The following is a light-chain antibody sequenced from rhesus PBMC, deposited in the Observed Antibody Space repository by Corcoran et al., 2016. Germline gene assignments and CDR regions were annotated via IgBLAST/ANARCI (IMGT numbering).Light chain of an antibody. J-gene: IGKJ1*01. CDR1: QGISSY. CDR3: QQGYSTPPT. CDR2: YAN. Sequence: DIQMSQSPSSLSASVGDRVTITCRASQGISSYLNWYQQKPGKAPKLLIYYANSLASGVPSIFSGSGSGTDYTLTSSSLQPEDFATYYCQQGYSTPPTFGQGTKVEIK. V-gene: IGKV1-32*03.